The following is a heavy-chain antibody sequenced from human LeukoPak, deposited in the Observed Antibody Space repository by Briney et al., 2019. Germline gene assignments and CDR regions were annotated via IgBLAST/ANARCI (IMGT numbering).Heavy chain of an antibody. D-gene: IGHD1-26*01. CDR2: INPNSGGT. Sequence: GASVKVSCKASGYTFTGYYMHWVRQAPGQGLEWMGWINPNSGGTNYAQKFQGTVTMTRDTSISTAYMELSSLRSDDTAVYYCAREVGRGFDYWGQGTLVTVSS. V-gene: IGHV1-2*02. CDR1: GYTFTGYY. J-gene: IGHJ4*02. CDR3: AREVGRGFDY.